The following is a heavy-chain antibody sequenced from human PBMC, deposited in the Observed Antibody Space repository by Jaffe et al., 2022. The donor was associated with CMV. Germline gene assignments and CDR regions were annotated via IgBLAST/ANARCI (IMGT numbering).Heavy chain of an antibody. J-gene: IGHJ6*02. CDR3: ARGGGYCINSKCHGYGMGV. V-gene: IGHV1-69*01. D-gene: IGHD2-8*01. Sequence: QVQLVQSGAEVKKPGSSLKVSCKASGGTFSNYPIDWVRQAPGQGLEWMGGIVPMFGTPNYAQKFQGRVTITADESTSTAYMELSSLRFEDTAIYFCARGGGYCINSKCHGYGMGVWGQGTTVTVSS. CDR2: IVPMFGTP. CDR1: GGTFSNYP.